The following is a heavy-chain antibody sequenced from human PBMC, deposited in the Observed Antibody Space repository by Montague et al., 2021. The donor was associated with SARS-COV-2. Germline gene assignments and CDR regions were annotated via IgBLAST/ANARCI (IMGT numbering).Heavy chain of an antibody. D-gene: IGHD3-22*01. CDR1: GFALSDYY. Sequence: SLRLSCAASGFALSDYYMAWIRQAPGKGLEWLAYISHSSNTIAYADSVKGRFTISRDNANNSVHLHMTNLRVEDTAVYYCVRPPTFYYESSGYYSNWGQGAQVTVTS. CDR2: ISHSSNTI. CDR3: VRPPTFYYESSGYYSN. J-gene: IGHJ4*02. V-gene: IGHV3-11*01.